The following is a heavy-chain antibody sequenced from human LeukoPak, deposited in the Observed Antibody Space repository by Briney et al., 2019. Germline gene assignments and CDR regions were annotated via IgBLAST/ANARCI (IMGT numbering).Heavy chain of an antibody. D-gene: IGHD3/OR15-3a*01. J-gene: IGHJ4*02. CDR1: DGSISSYY. Sequence: SETLPLTCTVSDGSISSYYWSWIRQPPGKGLEWIGYIYYTGSTNYNPSLKSRVTISVDTSKNQFSLKLSSVTAADTAVYYCARRTGYYDGFDYWGQGTLVTVSS. CDR3: ARRTGYYDGFDY. V-gene: IGHV4-59*01. CDR2: IYYTGST.